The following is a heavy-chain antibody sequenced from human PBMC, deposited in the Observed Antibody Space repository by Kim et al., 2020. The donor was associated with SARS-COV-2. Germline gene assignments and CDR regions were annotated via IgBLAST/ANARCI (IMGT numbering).Heavy chain of an antibody. J-gene: IGHJ4*02. D-gene: IGHD3-10*01. CDR2: INHSGST. V-gene: IGHV4-34*01. CDR1: GGSFSGYY. CDR3: ASDQYYGPHRLDY. Sequence: SETLSLTCAVYGGSFSGYYWSWIRQPPGKGLEWIGEINHSGSTNYNPSLKSRVTISVDTSKNQFSLKLSSVTAADTAVYYCASDQYYGPHRLDYWGQGTLVTVSS.